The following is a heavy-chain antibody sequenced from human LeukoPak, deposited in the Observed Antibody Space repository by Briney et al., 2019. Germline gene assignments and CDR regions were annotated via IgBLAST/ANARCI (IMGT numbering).Heavy chain of an antibody. CDR1: GYTFTGYY. CDR2: INPNSGNT. Sequence: ASVKVSCKASGYTFTGYYMHWVRQAPGQGLEWMGRINPNSGNTGYAQKFQGRVTMTRNTSISTAYMELSSLRSEDTAVYYCARGNNSYLDYWGQGTLVTVSS. V-gene: IGHV1-8*02. CDR3: ARGNNSYLDY. J-gene: IGHJ4*02. D-gene: IGHD1-1*01.